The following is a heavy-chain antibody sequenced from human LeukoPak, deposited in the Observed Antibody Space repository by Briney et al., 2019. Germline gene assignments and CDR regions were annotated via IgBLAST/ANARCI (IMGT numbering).Heavy chain of an antibody. Sequence: ASVKVSRKTSGYTFTNYGFSWVRQAPGQGLEWMGWIGACNGNTKYAQKFQGRVTMTTDTSTSTGYMEVRSLRSDDTAVYYCARGYGDYVLGLDYWGQGTLVTVSS. J-gene: IGHJ4*02. CDR1: GYTFTNYG. D-gene: IGHD4-17*01. V-gene: IGHV1-18*01. CDR2: IGACNGNT. CDR3: ARGYGDYVLGLDY.